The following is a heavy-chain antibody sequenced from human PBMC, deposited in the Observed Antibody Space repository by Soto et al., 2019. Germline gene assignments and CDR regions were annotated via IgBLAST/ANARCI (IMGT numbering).Heavy chain of an antibody. D-gene: IGHD4-4*01. CDR3: ARGTTVNGHNWFDS. CDR1: GYTFTSYY. CDR2: INPSGTIT. V-gene: IGHV1-46*03. J-gene: IGHJ5*01. Sequence: QVQLVQSGAEVKKPGASVNVSCKASGYTFTSYYMHWVRQAPGKGLEWMGVINPSGTITTYAQKLQGRVTMTRDTSAGTLHTGLRSLRSEDTAVYYCARGTTVNGHNWFDSWGQGTLVTVSS.